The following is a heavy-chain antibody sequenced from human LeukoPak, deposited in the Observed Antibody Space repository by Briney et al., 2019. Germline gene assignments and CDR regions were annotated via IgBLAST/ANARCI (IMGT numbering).Heavy chain of an antibody. V-gene: IGHV3-11*03. CDR1: GFTFSDYY. D-gene: IGHD1-26*01. Sequence: GGSLKLSCAASGFTFSDYYMSWISQAPGKGLEWVSYISLSGNYTKYADSVKGRFTISRDNAKNSLFLQMNSLRAEDTAVYFCARCGTRKNYYYYGMDVWGQGTTVTVS. CDR3: ARCGTRKNYYYYGMDV. J-gene: IGHJ6*02. CDR2: ISLSGNYT.